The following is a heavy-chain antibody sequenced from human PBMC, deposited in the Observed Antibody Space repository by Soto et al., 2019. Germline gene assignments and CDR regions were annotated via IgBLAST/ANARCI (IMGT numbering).Heavy chain of an antibody. CDR3: VYLLSSSGSFYCRSFSGMGV. CDR2: IYLDDDK. Sequence: QITLKESGPTLVKPTQTLTLTFTFSGFSLSTSGVGVAWIRQPPGKALEWLALIYLDDDKRYRPSLESRLTITTDTSKKQVVLTLTTLESVETATYFCVYLLSSSGSFYCRSFSGMGVWCQGTTVTVS. D-gene: IGHD2-15*01. J-gene: IGHJ6*02. V-gene: IGHV2-5*02. CDR1: GFSLSTSGVG.